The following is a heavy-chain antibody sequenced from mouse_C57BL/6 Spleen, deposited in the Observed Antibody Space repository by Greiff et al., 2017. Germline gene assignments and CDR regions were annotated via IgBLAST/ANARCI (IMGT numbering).Heavy chain of an antibody. D-gene: IGHD4-1*02. J-gene: IGHJ2*01. CDR1: GFTFSDYG. CDR3: ARSTGTGGFDY. Sequence: EVHLVESGGGLVKPGGSLKLSCAASGFTFSDYGMHWVRQAPEKGLEWVAYISSGSSTIYYADTVKGRFPISRDNAKNTLFLQMTSLRSEDTAMYYCARSTGTGGFDYWGQGTTLTVSS. V-gene: IGHV5-17*01. CDR2: ISSGSSTI.